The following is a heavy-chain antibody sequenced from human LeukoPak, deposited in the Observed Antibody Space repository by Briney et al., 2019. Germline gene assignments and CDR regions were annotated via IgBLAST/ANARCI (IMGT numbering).Heavy chain of an antibody. Sequence: PGGSLRLSCAASGFTVSSNYMNWVRQAPGKGLGWGAVIYSGGSTYYADSVKGRFTISRDNSKNTLYLQMNSLRAEDTAVYYCARAYCGGDCPLWYWGQGTLVSVSS. J-gene: IGHJ4*02. D-gene: IGHD2-21*02. V-gene: IGHV3-53*01. CDR3: ARAYCGGDCPLWY. CDR2: IYSGGST. CDR1: GFTVSSNY.